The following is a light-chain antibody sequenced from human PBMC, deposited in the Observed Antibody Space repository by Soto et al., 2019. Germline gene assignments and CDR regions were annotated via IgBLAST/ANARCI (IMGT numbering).Light chain of an antibody. J-gene: IGKJ2*01. CDR3: QQTFNTPRT. CDR1: QDVSSK. V-gene: IGKV3D-15*01. Sequence: EMVVTQSPATLSVSPGERVTLSCRTSQDVSSKLAWYQQKPGQPPSLLIYDASTRATGTPARFSGSGSGTEFTLAVSSLQPGDFATYFCQQTFNTPRTFGQGTELEIK. CDR2: DAS.